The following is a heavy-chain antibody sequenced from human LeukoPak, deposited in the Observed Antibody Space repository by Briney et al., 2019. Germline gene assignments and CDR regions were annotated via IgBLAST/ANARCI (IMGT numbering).Heavy chain of an antibody. Sequence: GGSLRLSCAASGFTFSSYGMHWVRQAPGKGLEVVAVISYDGSNKYYADSVKGRFTISRDNSKNTLYLQMNSLRAEDTAVYYCANIPLPAAMRLEVDYWGQGTLVTVSS. D-gene: IGHD2-2*01. CDR2: ISYDGSNK. J-gene: IGHJ4*02. CDR1: GFTFSSYG. V-gene: IGHV3-30*18. CDR3: ANIPLPAAMRLEVDY.